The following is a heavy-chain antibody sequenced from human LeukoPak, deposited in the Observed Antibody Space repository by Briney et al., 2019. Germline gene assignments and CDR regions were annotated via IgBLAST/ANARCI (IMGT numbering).Heavy chain of an antibody. V-gene: IGHV6-1*01. D-gene: IGHD6-19*01. J-gene: IGHJ4*02. CDR2: TYYRSKWYN. Sequence: SQTLSLTCAISGDSVSSNSAAWNWIRQSPSRGLEWLGRTYYRSKWYNDYAVSVKSRITINPDTSKNQFSLQLNSVTPEDTAVYYCAGVGGSSGWSGVLDYWGQGTLVTVSS. CDR1: GDSVSSNSAA. CDR3: AGVGGSSGWSGVLDY.